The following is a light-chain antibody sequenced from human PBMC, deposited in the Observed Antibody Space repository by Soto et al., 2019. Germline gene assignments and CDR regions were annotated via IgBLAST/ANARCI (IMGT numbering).Light chain of an antibody. CDR3: QHDNNWPRT. CDR1: QSVSSN. Sequence: EIVMTQSPATLSVSPGERATLSCRASQSVSSNLAWYQQTPGQAPRLLIYGASTRATGIPARFSGSGSGTEFTLTISSLQSEDVAVYDCQHDNNWPRTFGQGTKVEIK. J-gene: IGKJ1*01. V-gene: IGKV3-15*01. CDR2: GAS.